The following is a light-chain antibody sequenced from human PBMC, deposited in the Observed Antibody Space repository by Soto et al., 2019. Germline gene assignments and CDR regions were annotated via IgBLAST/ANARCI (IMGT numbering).Light chain of an antibody. V-gene: IGKV1-33*01. CDR1: QDIRTS. Sequence: DIQMTQSPSSLSVSVGARVSITCQASQDIRTSLSWFQHKPGRAPKLLIYGASYLETGVPSRFRGGGSQTNFTFTITSLQPEDIATYYCQHYNNLPPFTFGPGTIVDIK. CDR2: GAS. J-gene: IGKJ3*01. CDR3: QHYNNLPPFT.